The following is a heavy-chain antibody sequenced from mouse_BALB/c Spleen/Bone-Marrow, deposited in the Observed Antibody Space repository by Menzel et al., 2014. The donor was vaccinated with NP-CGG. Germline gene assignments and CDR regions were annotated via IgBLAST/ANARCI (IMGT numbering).Heavy chain of an antibody. Sequence: QVQLKESGAELVKPGASVKLSCKASGYTFTSYWMHWVKQRPGQGLEWIGGIDPSDSYTNYNQKFKGKATLTVDKSSSTAYMQLSSLTSEDSAVYYCARDSITTVVATDYWGQGTTLTVSS. CDR2: IDPSDSYT. V-gene: IGHV1-69*02. J-gene: IGHJ2*01. CDR1: GYTFTSYW. D-gene: IGHD1-1*01. CDR3: ARDSITTVVATDY.